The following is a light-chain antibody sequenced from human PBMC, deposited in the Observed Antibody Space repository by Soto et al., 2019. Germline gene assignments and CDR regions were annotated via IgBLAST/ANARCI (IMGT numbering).Light chain of an antibody. V-gene: IGKV1-39*01. J-gene: IGKJ1*01. CDR1: QSISSF. Sequence: DIQMTQSPSSLSASVGDRVTITCRASQSISSFLNWYQQKPGKAPKLLIYPASSLQSGVPSGFSGSGSGTDFTLTITSLHPEPFAPYSCQQSHSTPWTFGQGTKVDI. CDR3: QQSHSTPWT. CDR2: PAS.